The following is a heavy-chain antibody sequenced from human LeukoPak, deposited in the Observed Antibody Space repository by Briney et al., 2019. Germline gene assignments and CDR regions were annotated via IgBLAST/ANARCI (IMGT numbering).Heavy chain of an antibody. CDR3: ARDVATYAFDI. D-gene: IGHD5-12*01. Sequence: SETLSLTCTISGGSFSWGGSYWSWIRQPPGKGLEWLGYIFHNGDTYYNSSLKSRVSLSVDKANKKFSLRLTSVTAADTAVYYCARDVATYAFDIWGQGTMVTVSP. V-gene: IGHV4-30-2*01. CDR1: GGSFSWGGSY. J-gene: IGHJ3*02. CDR2: IFHNGDT.